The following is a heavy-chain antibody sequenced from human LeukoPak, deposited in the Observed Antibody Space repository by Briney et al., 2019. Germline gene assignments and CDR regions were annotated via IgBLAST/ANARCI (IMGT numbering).Heavy chain of an antibody. J-gene: IGHJ4*02. D-gene: IGHD3-16*01. Sequence: GGPLRLSCAASGFTFSQFWMQWARQSPGKGPVWVSRISPDGDITHNADSVKGRFTISRDNARNTLYLQITSLSVEDTAVYFCARDMWGTFDYWGQGALVTVSS. V-gene: IGHV3-74*01. CDR1: GFTFSQFW. CDR2: ISPDGDIT. CDR3: ARDMWGTFDY.